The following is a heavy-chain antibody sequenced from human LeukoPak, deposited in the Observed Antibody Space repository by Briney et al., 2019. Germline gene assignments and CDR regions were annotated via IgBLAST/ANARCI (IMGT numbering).Heavy chain of an antibody. CDR2: ISSFSGTI. V-gene: IGHV3-48*01. CDR1: GSTFSSYS. Sequence: GWSLRLSCVASGSTFSSYSMNGVRQAPGKGLEGVSYISSFSGTINYADSVKGRFTISRDNSKNTLYLQMNSLRAEDTPVYYCAKGCFVWSGELFQMRSDYYFDYWGQGTLVTVSS. CDR3: AKGCFVWSGELFQMRSDYYFDY. D-gene: IGHD3-10*01. J-gene: IGHJ4*02.